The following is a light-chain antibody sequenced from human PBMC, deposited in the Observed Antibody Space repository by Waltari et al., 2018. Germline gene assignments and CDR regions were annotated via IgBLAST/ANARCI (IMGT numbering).Light chain of an antibody. CDR3: QSFDSNLNGGVL. V-gene: IGLV1-40*01. J-gene: IGLJ2*01. CDR2: GNT. Sequence: QSVLTQPPSVSGAPGQRVTISCTGSSSNIGAGNDVHWYQHLPGTAPKLLIYGNTDRPPGFPGRFSGSKSGTSASLAITGLRAEDEGDYYCQSFDSNLNGGVLFGGGTKLTVL. CDR1: SSNIGAGND.